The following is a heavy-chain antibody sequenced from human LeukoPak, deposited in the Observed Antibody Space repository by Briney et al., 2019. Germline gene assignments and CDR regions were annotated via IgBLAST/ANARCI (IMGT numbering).Heavy chain of an antibody. CDR2: FDPEDGET. Sequence: ASVKVSCKVSGYTLTELSMHWVRQAPGKGLEWMEGFDPEDGETIYAQKFQGRVTMTEDTSTDTAYMELSSLRSEDTAVYYCATNRWGSYWFDPWGQGTLVTVSS. J-gene: IGHJ5*02. D-gene: IGHD2-21*01. CDR3: ATNRWGSYWFDP. CDR1: GYTLTELS. V-gene: IGHV1-24*01.